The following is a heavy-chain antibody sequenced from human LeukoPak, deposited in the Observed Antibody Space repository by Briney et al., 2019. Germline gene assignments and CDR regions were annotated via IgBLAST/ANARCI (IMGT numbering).Heavy chain of an antibody. CDR2: ISYDGSNK. CDR1: GFTFSSYA. J-gene: IGHJ4*02. Sequence: PGGSLRLSCAASGFTFSSYAMHWVRQAPGKGLEWVSVISYDGSNKYYADSVKGRFTISRDNSKNTLYLQMNSLRAEDTAVYYCASGTTRLDYFDYWGQGTLVTVSS. V-gene: IGHV3-30-3*01. CDR3: ASGTTRLDYFDY. D-gene: IGHD1-1*01.